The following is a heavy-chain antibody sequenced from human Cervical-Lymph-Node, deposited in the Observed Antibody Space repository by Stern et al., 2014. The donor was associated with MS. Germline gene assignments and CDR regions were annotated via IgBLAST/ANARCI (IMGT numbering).Heavy chain of an antibody. V-gene: IGHV1-58*01. CDR2: IVVGRGNT. J-gene: IGHJ4*02. D-gene: IGHD3-16*01. CDR1: GFTFTSSA. Sequence: QLVESGPEVKKPGTSVKVSCKASGFTFTSSAVQWVRQARGQRLEWIAWIVVGRGNTNVAQKVQGRVTITRDMSQSSVYMEPSSLRSENAAVYYCAADRGSGTLDYWGQGTLVTVSS. CDR3: AADRGSGTLDY.